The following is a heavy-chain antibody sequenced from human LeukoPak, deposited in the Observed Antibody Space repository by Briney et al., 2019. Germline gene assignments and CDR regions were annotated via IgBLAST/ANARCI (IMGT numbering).Heavy chain of an antibody. V-gene: IGHV3-7*03. CDR1: GFTFNTYW. Sequence: PGGSLRLSCAASGFTFNTYWMSWVRQAPGKGLEWVANIKQDGSDKYYVDSVKGRFTLSRDNAKNSLYLQMNSLRAEDTAVYYCASLTGGPYYYGMDVWGQGTTVTVSS. CDR2: IKQDGSDK. D-gene: IGHD3-10*01. CDR3: ASLTGGPYYYGMDV. J-gene: IGHJ6*02.